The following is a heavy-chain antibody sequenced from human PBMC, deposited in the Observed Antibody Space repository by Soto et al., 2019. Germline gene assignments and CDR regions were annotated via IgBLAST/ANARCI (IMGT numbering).Heavy chain of an antibody. V-gene: IGHV3-48*03. D-gene: IGHD1-26*01. CDR2: ISSGASTI. CDR3: ARGTPGSH. J-gene: IGHJ4*02. Sequence: GESLRLSCAASGFTFSSYEMNWVRQAPGKGLEWVSYISSGASTIYYADSVKGRFTISRDNAKNSLYLQMTSLRAEDTAVYYCARGTPGSHWGQGTLVTVSS. CDR1: GFTFSSYE.